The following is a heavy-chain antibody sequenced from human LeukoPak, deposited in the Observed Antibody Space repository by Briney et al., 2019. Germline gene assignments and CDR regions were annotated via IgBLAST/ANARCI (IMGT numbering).Heavy chain of an antibody. V-gene: IGHV4-39*07. CDR3: ARDFGYSSRWSVLDC. J-gene: IGHJ4*02. D-gene: IGHD6-13*01. CDR2: IYYSGST. CDR1: GGSISSSSFY. Sequence: SETLFLTCTVSGGSISSSSFYWGWIRQPPGKGLEWIGSIYYSGSTYYNPSLKSRVTISVDTSKNQFSLKLSSVTAADTAVYYCARDFGYSSRWSVLDCWGQGTLVTVSS.